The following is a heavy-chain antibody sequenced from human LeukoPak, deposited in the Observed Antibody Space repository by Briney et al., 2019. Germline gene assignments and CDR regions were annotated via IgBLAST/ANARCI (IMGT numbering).Heavy chain of an antibody. J-gene: IGHJ5*02. CDR3: AREPYGSGSYSNWFDP. Sequence: SETLSLTCTVSGGSISSYYWSWIRHPPGKGLEWIGYIYYSGSTNYNPSLKSRVTISVDTSKNQFSLKLSSVTAADTAVYYCAREPYGSGSYSNWFDPWGQGTLVTVSS. CDR1: GGSISSYY. D-gene: IGHD3-10*01. V-gene: IGHV4-59*01. CDR2: IYYSGST.